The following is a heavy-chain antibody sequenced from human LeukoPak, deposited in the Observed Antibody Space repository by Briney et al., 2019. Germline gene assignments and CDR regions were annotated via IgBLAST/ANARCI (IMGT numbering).Heavy chain of an antibody. J-gene: IGHJ5*02. D-gene: IGHD6-19*01. Sequence: VASVKASCKTSGFTFTTYTMHWVRQAPGQRLEWMGWINAANGNTQYSQKFQGRVTITRDTSASTAYMELSSLRSEDTAVYYCARGAPIRVAVAATFDPWGQGTLVTVPS. CDR3: ARGAPIRVAVAATFDP. CDR1: GFTFTTYT. CDR2: INAANGNT. V-gene: IGHV1-3*01.